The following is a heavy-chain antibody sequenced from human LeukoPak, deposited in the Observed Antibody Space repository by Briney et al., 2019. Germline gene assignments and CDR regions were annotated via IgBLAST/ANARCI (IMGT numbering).Heavy chain of an antibody. CDR2: ISYDGSNK. Sequence: GRSLRLSCAASGFTFSSYAMHWVRQAPGKGLEWVAVISYDGSNKYYADSVKGRFTISRDNSKNTLYLQMNSLRAEDTAVYYCARHALFGQQLALFDYWGQGTLVTVSS. D-gene: IGHD6-13*01. V-gene: IGHV3-30*04. CDR3: ARHALFGQQLALFDY. CDR1: GFTFSSYA. J-gene: IGHJ4*02.